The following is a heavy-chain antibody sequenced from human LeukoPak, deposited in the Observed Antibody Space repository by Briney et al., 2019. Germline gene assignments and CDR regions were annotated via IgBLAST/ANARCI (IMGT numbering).Heavy chain of an antibody. CDR3: ARRRRWLQFDY. Sequence: SETLSLTCAVYGGSFSGYYWSWIRQPPGKGLEWIGEINHSGSTNYNPSLKGRVTISVDTSKNQFSLKLSSVTAADTAVYYCARRRRWLQFDYWGQGTLVTVSS. CDR1: GGSFSGYY. J-gene: IGHJ4*02. V-gene: IGHV4-34*01. CDR2: INHSGST. D-gene: IGHD5-24*01.